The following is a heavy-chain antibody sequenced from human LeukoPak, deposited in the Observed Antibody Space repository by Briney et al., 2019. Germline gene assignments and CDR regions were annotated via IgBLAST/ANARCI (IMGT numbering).Heavy chain of an antibody. V-gene: IGHV3-21*01. CDR3: VRGSKQWLLLDAFDI. J-gene: IGHJ3*02. D-gene: IGHD6-19*01. Sequence: GGSLRLTCATSGFTFSGYGMNWVRQAPGKGLEWVSSISGSSSYIYYADSVKGRFTISRDNAKNSLYLQMNSLRAEDTAVYYCVRGSKQWLLLDAFDIWGQGTMVTVSS. CDR2: ISGSSSYI. CDR1: GFTFSGYG.